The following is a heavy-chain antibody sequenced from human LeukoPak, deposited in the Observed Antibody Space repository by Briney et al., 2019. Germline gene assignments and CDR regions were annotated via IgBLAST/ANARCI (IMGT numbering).Heavy chain of an antibody. V-gene: IGHV4-30-4*08. J-gene: IGHJ4*02. Sequence: PSQTLSLTCTVTGDSISSGANYWGWIRQHPGKGLEWIGHTYYSGSTYYNPSLKSRVTISVDTSKNQFSLKLSSVTAADTAVYYCARRYSYSSLPDYWGQGTLVTVSS. CDR2: TYYSGST. CDR1: GDSISSGANY. D-gene: IGHD6-19*01. CDR3: ARRYSYSSLPDY.